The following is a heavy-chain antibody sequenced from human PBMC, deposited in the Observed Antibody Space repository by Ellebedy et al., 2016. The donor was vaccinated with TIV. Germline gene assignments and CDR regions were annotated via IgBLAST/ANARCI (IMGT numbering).Heavy chain of an antibody. D-gene: IGHD2-21*02. CDR1: GFTFSSYA. V-gene: IGHV3-23*01. J-gene: IGHJ4*02. CDR2: INSGGST. CDR3: VRARPYCGGDCYSFGN. Sequence: GESLKISXAASGFTFSSYAMTWVRQAPGKGLEWVSGINSGGSTYYADSVKGRFTISRDNAKNTLYLQMNSLRAEDTAVYYCVRARPYCGGDCYSFGNWGQGSLVTVSS.